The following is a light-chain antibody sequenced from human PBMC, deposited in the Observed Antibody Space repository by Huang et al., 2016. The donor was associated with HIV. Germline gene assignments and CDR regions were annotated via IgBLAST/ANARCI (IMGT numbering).Light chain of an antibody. J-gene: IGKJ2*01. V-gene: IGKV1-39*01. Sequence: DIQMTQSPSSLSASVGDTVIITCRASQNISKYLNWYQQVPGRAPKLLIYGPPNLQRGVSLMRFSGRASGTDFTLTITSLQPEDAATYFCQQSYGIPRTFGLGT. CDR3: QQSYGIPRT. CDR1: QNISKY. CDR2: GPP.